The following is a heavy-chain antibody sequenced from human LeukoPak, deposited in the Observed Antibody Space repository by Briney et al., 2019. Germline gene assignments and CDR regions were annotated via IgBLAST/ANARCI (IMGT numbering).Heavy chain of an antibody. CDR3: TTTYYYDSIPGSFDY. D-gene: IGHD3-22*01. CDR1: GFTFSNAW. J-gene: IGHJ4*02. Sequence: KSGGSLRLSCAASGFTFSNAWVNWVRQAPGKGLEWVGRLKSKTDGGVTDYAAPVKGRFTISRDDSKNTLYLQMNSLKTEDTAVYYCTTTYYYDSIPGSFDYWGQGTLVTVSS. V-gene: IGHV3-15*01. CDR2: LKSKTDGGVT.